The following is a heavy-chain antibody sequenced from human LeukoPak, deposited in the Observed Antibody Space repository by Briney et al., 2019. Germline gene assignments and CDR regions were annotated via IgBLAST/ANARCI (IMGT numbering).Heavy chain of an antibody. CDR1: GFTFSSYE. D-gene: IGHD5-24*01. J-gene: IGHJ4*02. V-gene: IGHV3-48*03. CDR2: ISSSGSTI. CDR3: AREGDGQYYFDY. Sequence: GGSLRLSCAASGFTFSSYEMNWVRQAPGKGLEWVSYISSSGSTIYYADSVKGRFTISRDNAKNSLYLQMNSLRAEDTAVYYCAREGDGQYYFDYWGQGTLVTVSA.